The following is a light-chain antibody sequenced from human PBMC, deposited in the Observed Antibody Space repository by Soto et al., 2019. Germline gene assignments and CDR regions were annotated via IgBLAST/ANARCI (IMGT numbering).Light chain of an antibody. J-gene: IGLJ2*01. CDR2: GST. CDR3: QSYDSSLYVV. V-gene: IGLV1-40*01. CDR1: SSNIGAGYD. Sequence: QAVVTQPPSVSGAPGQRVTISCTGSSSNIGAGYDVHWYQQLPGAAPKLLIYGSTNRPSGVPDRFSGSKSGTSASLAITGFQAEDEADYYCQSYDSSLYVVFGGGTKLTVL.